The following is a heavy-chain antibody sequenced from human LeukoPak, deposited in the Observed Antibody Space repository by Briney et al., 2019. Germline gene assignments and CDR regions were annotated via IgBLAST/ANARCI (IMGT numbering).Heavy chain of an antibody. J-gene: IGHJ3*02. CDR3: ARVDYGAYASFDI. D-gene: IGHD4-17*01. V-gene: IGHV3-48*03. CDR2: ISSSGSDI. Sequence: PGGSLRLSCAASGFTFSSYEMNWVRQAPGKGLEWVSYISSSGSDIYRADSVKGRFTISRDNAKNSLYLQMNSLRAEDTAVYYCARVDYGAYASFDIWGQGTMVTVSS. CDR1: GFTFSSYE.